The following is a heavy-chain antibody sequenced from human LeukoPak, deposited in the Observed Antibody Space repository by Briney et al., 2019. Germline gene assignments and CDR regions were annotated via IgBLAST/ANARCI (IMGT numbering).Heavy chain of an antibody. CDR1: GFTFDSYS. CDR2: ITSSSSTI. V-gene: IGHV3-48*04. J-gene: IGHJ4*02. CDR3: ARPLRESGYFYFDY. D-gene: IGHD3-3*01. Sequence: TGGSLRLSCAASGFTFDSYSMSWVRQAPGKGLEWVSYITSSSSTIYYPDSVKGRFTISRDNAKNSLYLQMNSLRAEDTAVYYCARPLRESGYFYFDYWGQGTLVTVSS.